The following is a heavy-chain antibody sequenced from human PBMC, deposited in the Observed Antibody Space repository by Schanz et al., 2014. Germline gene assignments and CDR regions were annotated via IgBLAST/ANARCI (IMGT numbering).Heavy chain of an antibody. CDR3: ARVALPGYSSPRDAFDI. CDR2: ISGRDGST. CDR1: GFTFSSYA. V-gene: IGHV3-23*04. Sequence: EVQLVESGGGLVQPGGSLRLSCAASGFTFSSYAMTWVRQAPGMGLEWVSAISGRDGSTYYADSVKGRFTISRDNSKNTLFLQMNTLRAEDTAVYYCARVALPGYSSPRDAFDIWGQGTMVTVSS. J-gene: IGHJ3*02. D-gene: IGHD5-18*01.